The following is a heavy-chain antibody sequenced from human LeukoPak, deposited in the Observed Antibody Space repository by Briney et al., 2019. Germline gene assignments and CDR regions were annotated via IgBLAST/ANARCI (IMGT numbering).Heavy chain of an antibody. J-gene: IGHJ4*02. D-gene: IGHD6-13*01. CDR3: ARHSFIAAADNFDY. CDR2: ISAYNGNT. CDR1: GYTFTIYG. Sequence: ASVTVSCTASGYTFTIYGISWVRQAPGQGLEWMGWISAYNGNTNYAQKLQGRVTMTTDPSTSTAYMELRSLRSDDTAVHYCARHSFIAAADNFDYWGQGTLVTVSS. V-gene: IGHV1-18*01.